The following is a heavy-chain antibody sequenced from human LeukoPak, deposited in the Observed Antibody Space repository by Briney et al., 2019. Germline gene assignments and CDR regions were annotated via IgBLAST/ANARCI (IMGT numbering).Heavy chain of an antibody. Sequence: SETLSLTCTVSGGSINTTSYYWGWIRQPPGKGLEWIGYIYYSGSTNYNPSLKSRVTISVDTSKNQFSLKLSSVTAADTAVYYCARHDAHGDYAMSDYWGQGTLVTVSS. D-gene: IGHD4-17*01. J-gene: IGHJ4*02. CDR1: GGSINTTSYY. V-gene: IGHV4-61*05. CDR2: IYYSGST. CDR3: ARHDAHGDYAMSDY.